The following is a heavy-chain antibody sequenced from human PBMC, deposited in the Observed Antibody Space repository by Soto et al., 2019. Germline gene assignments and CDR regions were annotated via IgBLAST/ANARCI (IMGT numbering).Heavy chain of an antibody. Sequence: AVGSLRLSCAASGFTFSDYYMSWIRQARGKGLEWVSYISSRRFTKYYADSVKGRFTISRDNSKNTLYLQMNSLRAEDTSVYYCVGSLDYWGQGTLVTVSS. CDR2: ISSRRFTK. CDR3: VGSLDY. J-gene: IGHJ4*02. V-gene: IGHV3-11*01. D-gene: IGHD3-10*01. CDR1: GFTFSDYY.